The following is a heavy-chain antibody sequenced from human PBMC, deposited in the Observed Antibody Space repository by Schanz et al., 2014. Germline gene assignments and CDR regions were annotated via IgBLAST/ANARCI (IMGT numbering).Heavy chain of an antibody. D-gene: IGHD3-10*01. V-gene: IGHV3-30*18. Sequence: QVQLVESGGGVVQPGRSLRLSCAASGFMFSSYGMHWVRQAPGKGLEWVGVISYDGSKKSYADSVKGRFTISRDNSKNTLYLQMNSLRAEDTAVYYCAKGRFGELSAFDTWGQGTMVTVSS. CDR1: GFMFSSYG. CDR2: ISYDGSKK. J-gene: IGHJ3*02. CDR3: AKGRFGELSAFDT.